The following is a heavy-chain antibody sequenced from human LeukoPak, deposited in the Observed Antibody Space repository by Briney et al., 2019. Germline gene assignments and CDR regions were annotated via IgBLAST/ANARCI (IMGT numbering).Heavy chain of an antibody. CDR1: GYPFSLYD. D-gene: IGHD1-26*01. CDR2: IWYDRSNK. J-gene: IGHJ4*02. Sequence: PGVSLRLPCAASGYPFSLYDMHGARQAPGKGLEWVAVIWYDRSNKYYADSVKGRFTISRDNSKNTLYLQMNSLRGEDMAVYYCAGAVGATNYWGQGTLVSVCS. V-gene: IGHV3-33*01. CDR3: AGAVGATNY.